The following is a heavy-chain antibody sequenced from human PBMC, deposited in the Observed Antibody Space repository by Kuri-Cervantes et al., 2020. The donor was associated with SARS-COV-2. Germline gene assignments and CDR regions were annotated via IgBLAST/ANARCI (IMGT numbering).Heavy chain of an antibody. J-gene: IGHJ4*02. CDR2: INPSGGST. CDR3: ARSRGYSGYDYLRDY. V-gene: IGHV1-46*01. CDR1: GYTFTSYY. D-gene: IGHD5-12*01. Sequence: ASVKVSCKASGYTFTSYYMHWVRQAPGQGLEWMGIINPSGGSTSYAQKFQGRVTMTRNTSISTAYMELSSLRSEDTAVYYCARSRGYSGYDYLRDYWGQGTLVTVSS.